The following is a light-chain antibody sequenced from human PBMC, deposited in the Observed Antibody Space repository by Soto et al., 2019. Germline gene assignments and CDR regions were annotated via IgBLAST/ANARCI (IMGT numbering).Light chain of an antibody. CDR3: QQYNTYST. Sequence: DIQMTQSPSTLSASVGDRVTITCRASQSVFKWLAWDQQKPGKAPKLLIYDISSLESGVPSRFSGSGSGTEFTLTISSLQPDDFATYYCQQYNTYSTFGQGTKLEIK. CDR2: DIS. J-gene: IGKJ2*01. CDR1: QSVFKW. V-gene: IGKV1-5*01.